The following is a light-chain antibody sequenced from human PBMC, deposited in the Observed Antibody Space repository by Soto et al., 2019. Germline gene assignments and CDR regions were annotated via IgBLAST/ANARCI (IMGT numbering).Light chain of an antibody. J-gene: IGKJ1*01. CDR1: QSVNSN. CDR2: GAS. Sequence: EMVMTQSPATLSVSPGDRATLSCRASQSVNSNLAWYQQKPGQAPRLLIYGASTRATGIPARFSGSGSGTELTLPTSGLQSEDFAGYSCQQYNNRPRTFGQGTKVEIK. V-gene: IGKV3-15*01. CDR3: QQYNNRPRT.